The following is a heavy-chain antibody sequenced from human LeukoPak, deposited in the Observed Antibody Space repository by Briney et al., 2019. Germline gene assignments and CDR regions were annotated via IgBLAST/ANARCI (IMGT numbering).Heavy chain of an antibody. Sequence: PSETLSLTCAVYGVSFSGYYWSWIRQPPGEGLEWIGEINHSGSTDYNPSLKSRVTISVDTSKNQFSLKLSSVTAADTAVYYCARIYGRDRDGYYYRWGQGTLVTVSS. CDR3: ARIYGRDRDGYYYR. J-gene: IGHJ5*02. D-gene: IGHD3-22*01. V-gene: IGHV4-34*01. CDR2: INHSGST. CDR1: GVSFSGYY.